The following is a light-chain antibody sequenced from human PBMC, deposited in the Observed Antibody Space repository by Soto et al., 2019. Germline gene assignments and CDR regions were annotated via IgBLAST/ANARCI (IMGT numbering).Light chain of an antibody. CDR1: SSNIGGNT. V-gene: IGLV1-44*01. Sequence: QSVLTQPPSASGTPGQRLSIFCSGSSSNIGGNTVNWYQQVPGTAPKLLTYSEDQRPSGVPDRFSGSKSATSASLAISGLQSEDEADYYCAAWDDSLNGYVFGTGTKVTVL. J-gene: IGLJ1*01. CDR3: AAWDDSLNGYV. CDR2: SED.